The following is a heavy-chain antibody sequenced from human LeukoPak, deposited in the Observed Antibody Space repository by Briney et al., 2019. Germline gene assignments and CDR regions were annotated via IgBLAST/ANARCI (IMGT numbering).Heavy chain of an antibody. V-gene: IGHV1-46*01. D-gene: IGHD6-13*01. CDR2: TNPSGGST. Sequence: ASVKVSCKASGYTFTSYYMHWVRQAPGQGLEWMGITNPSGGSTSYAQKFRGRVTMTRDTSTSTVYMELSSLRSEDTAVYYCARDLGGYSSSSTNWFDPWGQGTLVTVSS. CDR3: ARDLGGYSSSSTNWFDP. J-gene: IGHJ5*02. CDR1: GYTFTSYY.